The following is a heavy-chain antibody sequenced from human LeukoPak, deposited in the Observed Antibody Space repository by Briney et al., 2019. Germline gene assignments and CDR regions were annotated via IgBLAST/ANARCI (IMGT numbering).Heavy chain of an antibody. CDR1: GYSISSGYY. CDR3: ARDRDYDFWSSYYMDV. J-gene: IGHJ6*03. CDR2: IYHSGST. Sequence: PSETLSLTCTVSGYSISSGYYWGWIRQPPGKGLEWIGSIYHSGSTYYNPSLKSRVTISVDTSKNQFSLKLSSVTAADTAVYYCARDRDYDFWSSYYMDVWGKGTTVTVSS. D-gene: IGHD3-3*01. V-gene: IGHV4-38-2*02.